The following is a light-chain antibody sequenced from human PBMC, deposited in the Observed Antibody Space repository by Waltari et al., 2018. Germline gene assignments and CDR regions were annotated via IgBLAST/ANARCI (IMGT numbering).Light chain of an antibody. CDR2: GAS. CDR1: QSVSRA. Sequence: EIVLTQSPGTLCLSLGERATVSCRASQSVSRALSWYQQKPGQAPRLLIYGASTRASGIPDMVSGSGSGTAVSLTISRLEPDDFAVYYCQHYLRLPVTFGQGTTGEI. V-gene: IGKV3-20*01. CDR3: QHYLRLPVT. J-gene: IGKJ1*01.